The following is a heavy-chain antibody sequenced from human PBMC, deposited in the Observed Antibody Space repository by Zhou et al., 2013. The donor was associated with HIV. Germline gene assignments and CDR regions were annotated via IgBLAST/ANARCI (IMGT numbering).Heavy chain of an antibody. D-gene: IGHD6-19*01. CDR1: GYVFNQFG. CDR3: ARDDIIAVAGPSYYFDY. J-gene: IGHJ4*02. V-gene: IGHV1-69*13. Sequence: QVHLVQPGPEVKKPGASVKVSCKASGYVFNQFGISWVRQAPGQGLEWMGGIIPIFGTANYAQKFQGRVTITADESPSTAYMELSSLRSDDTAVYYCARDDIIAVAGPSYYFDYWGQGTLVTVSS. CDR2: IIPIFGTA.